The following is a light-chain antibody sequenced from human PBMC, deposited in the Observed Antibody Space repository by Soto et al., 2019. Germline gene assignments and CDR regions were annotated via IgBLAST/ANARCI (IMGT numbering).Light chain of an antibody. V-gene: IGKV3-15*01. J-gene: IGKJ5*01. CDR1: QSVNNN. CDR3: QQYDNWPPTT. Sequence: EIVLTQSPGTLSLSPVDRATLSCRASQSVNNNLAWYQQKPGQSPRLLFYLASTRAPGIPARFSAGGSGTEFTLTIRSLQSDDFAVYYCQQYDNWPPTTFEQGTRREIK. CDR2: LAS.